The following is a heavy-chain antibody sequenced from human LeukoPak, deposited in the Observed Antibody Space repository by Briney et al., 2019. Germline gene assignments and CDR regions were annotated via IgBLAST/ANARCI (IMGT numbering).Heavy chain of an antibody. CDR3: AKDIYGSGSYYGNGLDV. CDR1: GGSISSGDYY. J-gene: IGHJ6*02. V-gene: IGHV4-30-4*02. D-gene: IGHD3-10*01. Sequence: SETLSLTCTVSGGSISSGDYYWSWIRQPPGKGLEWIGYIYYSGSTYYNPSLKSRVTISVDTSKNQFSLKLSSVTAADTAVYYCAKDIYGSGSYYGNGLDVWGRGTTVTVSS. CDR2: IYYSGST.